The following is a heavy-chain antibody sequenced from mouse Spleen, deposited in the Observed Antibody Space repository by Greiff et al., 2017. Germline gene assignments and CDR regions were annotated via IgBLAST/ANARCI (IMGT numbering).Heavy chain of an antibody. CDR2: ISSGSSTI. J-gene: IGHJ2*01. CDR3: AFERYDWGAFDY. D-gene: IGHD2-14*01. Sequence: EVQLVESGGGLVQPGGSRKLSCAASGFTFSSFGMHWVRQAPEKGLEWVAYISSGSSTIYYADTVKGRFTISRDNPKNTLFLQMTSLRSEDTAMYYCAFERYDWGAFDYWGQGTTLTVSS. CDR1: GFTFSSFG. V-gene: IGHV5-17*02.